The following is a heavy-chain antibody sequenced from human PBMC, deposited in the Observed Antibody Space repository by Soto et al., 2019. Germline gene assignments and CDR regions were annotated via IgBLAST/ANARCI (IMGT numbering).Heavy chain of an antibody. V-gene: IGHV1-69*01. CDR1: GGTFSSYA. J-gene: IGHJ5*02. D-gene: IGHD2-15*01. Sequence: QVQLVQSGAEVKKPGSSVKVSCKASGGTFSSYAISWVRQAPGQGLEWMGGIIPIFGTANYAQKFQGRVTITADESTSTAYMELSSLRSEDTAVYYCARGLYCSGGSCYGWFDPWGQGTLVTVSS. CDR3: ARGLYCSGGSCYGWFDP. CDR2: IIPIFGTA.